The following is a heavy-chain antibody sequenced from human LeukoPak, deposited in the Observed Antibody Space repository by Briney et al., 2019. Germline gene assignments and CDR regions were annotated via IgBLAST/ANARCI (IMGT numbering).Heavy chain of an antibody. Sequence: SETLSLTCAVYGGSFSGYYWSWIRQPPGKGLEWIGEINHSGSTNYNPSLKSRVTISVDTSKKQFSPKLSSVTAADTAVYYCARLPRITMVRGVIGDYYYYGMDVWGQGTTVTVSS. CDR1: GGSFSGYY. D-gene: IGHD3-10*01. J-gene: IGHJ6*02. CDR2: INHSGST. CDR3: ARLPRITMVRGVIGDYYYYGMDV. V-gene: IGHV4-34*01.